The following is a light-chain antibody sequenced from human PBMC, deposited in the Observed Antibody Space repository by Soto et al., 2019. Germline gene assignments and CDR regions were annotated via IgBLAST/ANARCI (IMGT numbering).Light chain of an antibody. J-gene: IGLJ3*02. Sequence: QSALTQPASVSGSPGQSITIACTGTNRDVGSYNLVSWYQQRPGEAPKLIISEVRNRPSGISYRFTGSKSGNTASLTISGLQAEDGADYYCSSYTTTSTLVFGGGTKLTVL. CDR3: SSYTTTSTLV. CDR1: NRDVGSYNL. V-gene: IGLV2-14*01. CDR2: EVR.